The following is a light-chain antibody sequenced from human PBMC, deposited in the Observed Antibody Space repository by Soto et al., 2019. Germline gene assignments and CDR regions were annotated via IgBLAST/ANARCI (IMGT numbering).Light chain of an antibody. J-gene: IGLJ3*02. CDR2: LDRSGSY. V-gene: IGLV4-60*02. CDR3: ETWYSNTHKV. Sequence: QAVVTQSSSASASLGSSVKLTCILSSGHSTYIIAWHQQQPGKAPRFLMTLDRSGSYNRGSGVPDRFSGPSSGADRYLTISNLQFEDEGDYYCETWYSNTHKVFGGGTQLTVL. CDR1: SGHSTYI.